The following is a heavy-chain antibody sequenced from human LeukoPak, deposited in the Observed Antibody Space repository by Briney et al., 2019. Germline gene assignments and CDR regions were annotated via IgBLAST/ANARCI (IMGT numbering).Heavy chain of an antibody. CDR3: ATQRPYYYDSSGYLE. J-gene: IGHJ4*02. CDR1: GFTFGSPW. Sequence: GGSLRLSCAASGFTFGSPWMHWVRQAPGKGLVWVSRINSDGSATAYADSVKGRFTISRDNAENTLYLQMNSLRAEDTAVYYCATQRPYYYDSSGYLEWGQGTLVTVSS. V-gene: IGHV3-74*01. CDR2: INSDGSAT. D-gene: IGHD3-22*01.